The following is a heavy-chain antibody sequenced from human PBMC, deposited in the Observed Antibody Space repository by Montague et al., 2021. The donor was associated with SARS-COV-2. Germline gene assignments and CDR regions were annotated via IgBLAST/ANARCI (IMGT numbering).Heavy chain of an antibody. D-gene: IGHD2-2*01. V-gene: IGHV4-59*01. J-gene: IGHJ4*02. CDR1: GDSISGLY. Sequence: SETLSLTCTVSGDSISGLYWSWIRQSPGKGLEWIGYIYYTGSTNSWPHLNSRISMSVDTFRNELSLKLSSVTAADMALYYCARFTTSGFDYWGQGILVTVSS. CDR2: IYYTGST. CDR3: ARFTTSGFDY.